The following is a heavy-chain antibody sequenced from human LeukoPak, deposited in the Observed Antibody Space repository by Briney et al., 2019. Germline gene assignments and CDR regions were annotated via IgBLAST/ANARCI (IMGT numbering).Heavy chain of an antibody. J-gene: IGHJ3*02. V-gene: IGHV3-21*01. CDR3: SRFSRYGDHAFDI. CDR2: ISSSSSYI. Sequence: TGGSLRLSCAASGFTFSSYIMNWVRQAPGKGLEWVSSISSSSSYIYYADSVKGRFTISRDNAKNSLYLQMNSLRAEDTAVYYCSRFSRYGDHAFDIWGQGTMVTVSS. CDR1: GFTFSSYI. D-gene: IGHD4-17*01.